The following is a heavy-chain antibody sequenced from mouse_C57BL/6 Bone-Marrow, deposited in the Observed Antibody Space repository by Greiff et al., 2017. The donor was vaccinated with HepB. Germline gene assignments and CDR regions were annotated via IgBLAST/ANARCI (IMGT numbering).Heavy chain of an antibody. CDR1: GFTFSSYA. CDR2: ISSGGDYI. J-gene: IGHJ3*01. Sequence: EVKLVESGEGLVKPGGSLKLSCAASGFTFSSYAMSWVRQTPEKRLEWVAYISSGGDYIYYADTVKGRFTIFRDNARNTLYLQMSSLKSEDTAMYYCTTYDYYSGSRSWFAYWGQGTLVTVSA. CDR3: TTYDYYSGSRSWFAY. D-gene: IGHD1-1*01. V-gene: IGHV5-9-1*02.